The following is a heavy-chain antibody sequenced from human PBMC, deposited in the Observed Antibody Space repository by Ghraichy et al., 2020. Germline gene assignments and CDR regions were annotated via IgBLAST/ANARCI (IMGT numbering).Heavy chain of an antibody. V-gene: IGHV1-46*01. D-gene: IGHD2-15*01. Sequence: ASVKVSCKASGYTFTSSYMHWVRQAPGQGLEWMGIINPSGGSTSYAQKFQGRVTMTRDTSTSTVYMELSSLRSEDTAVYYCAREGPYCSGGSCYSDTGFDYWGQGTLVNVAS. CDR1: GYTFTSSY. CDR2: INPSGGST. CDR3: AREGPYCSGGSCYSDTGFDY. J-gene: IGHJ4*02.